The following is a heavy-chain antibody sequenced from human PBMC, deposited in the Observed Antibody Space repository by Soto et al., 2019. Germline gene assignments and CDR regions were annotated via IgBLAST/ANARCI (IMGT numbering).Heavy chain of an antibody. V-gene: IGHV2-5*02. CDR1: GFSLTTSGVG. CDR3: AHRVLRTVFGLVTTTAIYFDF. J-gene: IGHJ4*02. CDR2: IYWDDDK. Sequence: QITLNESGPTQVKPRQTLTLTCTFSGFSLTTSGVGVGWIRQSPGKAPERLALIYWDDDKRYSPSLKSRLTITKDTSKNQVVLTMADLDPADTATYYCAHRVLRTVFGLVTTTAIYFDFWGQGTPVAVS. D-gene: IGHD3-3*01.